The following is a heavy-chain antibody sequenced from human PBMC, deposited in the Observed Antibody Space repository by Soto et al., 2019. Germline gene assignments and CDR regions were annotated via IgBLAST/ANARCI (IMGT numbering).Heavy chain of an antibody. CDR3: AKGMAVTKDYYYYMDV. CDR1: GFTFSSYA. V-gene: IGHV3-23*01. J-gene: IGHJ6*03. D-gene: IGHD4-17*01. Sequence: GRSLRLSCAASGFTFSSYAMSWVRQAPGKGLEWVSAISGSGGSTYYADSVKGRFTISRDNSKNTLYLQMNSLRAEDTAVYYCAKGMAVTKDYYYYMDVWGKGTTVTVSS. CDR2: ISGSGGST.